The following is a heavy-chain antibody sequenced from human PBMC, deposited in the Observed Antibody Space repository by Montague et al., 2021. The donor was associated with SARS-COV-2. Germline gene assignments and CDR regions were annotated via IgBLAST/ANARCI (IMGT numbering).Heavy chain of an antibody. CDR1: GFSLSTSGMR. Sequence: PALVKPTPTLTLTCTFSGFSLSTSGMRASWIRQPPGKALEWLARIDRDDDKFYSTPLKTRLTISKDTSKNQVVLTMTNMDPVDTATYYCARSYYDILTAYYTPFDYWGQGTLVTVSS. CDR2: IDRDDDK. CDR3: ARSYYDILTAYYTPFDY. J-gene: IGHJ4*02. V-gene: IGHV2-70*04. D-gene: IGHD3-9*01.